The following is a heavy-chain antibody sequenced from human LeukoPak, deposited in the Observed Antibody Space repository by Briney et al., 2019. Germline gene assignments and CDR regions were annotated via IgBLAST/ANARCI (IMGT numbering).Heavy chain of an antibody. D-gene: IGHD1-26*01. J-gene: IGHJ4*02. V-gene: IGHV3-64*01. Sequence: GGSLRLSCAASGFTFSSYAMHWVRQAPGKGLEYVSAISSNGGSTYYANSVKGRFTISRDNSKNTLYLQMNSLRAEDTAVYYCAKTPSGSYYLFGHFDYWGQGTLVTVSS. CDR3: AKTPSGSYYLFGHFDY. CDR1: GFTFSSYA. CDR2: ISSNGGST.